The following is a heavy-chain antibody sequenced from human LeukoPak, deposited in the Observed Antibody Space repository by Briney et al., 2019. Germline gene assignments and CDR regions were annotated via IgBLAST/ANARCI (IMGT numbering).Heavy chain of an antibody. Sequence: SETLSLTCTVSSGSISNSNYYWGWIRQPPGKGLEWIGSIFYSGSTDYNPSLKSRVTISVDTSKNQFSLKLNSVTAADTAVYFCARYYGSGRGTDYWGQGTLVTVSS. CDR1: SGSISNSNYY. J-gene: IGHJ4*02. CDR3: ARYYGSGRGTDY. CDR2: IFYSGST. D-gene: IGHD3-10*01. V-gene: IGHV4-39*01.